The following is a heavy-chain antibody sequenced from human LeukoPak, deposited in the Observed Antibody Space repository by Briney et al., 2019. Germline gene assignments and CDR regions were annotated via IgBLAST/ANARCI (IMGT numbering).Heavy chain of an antibody. D-gene: IGHD3-16*02. CDR1: GFSFGTYS. CDR2: IWYDGSNE. Sequence: GGSLRLSCVVSGFSFGTYSMHWARQVPGKGLEWVAVIWYDGSNEDYADSVKGRFTISRDNSKNTLYLQMNSLRAEDTAVYYCVKDYRYNSHFDYWGQGTLVTVSS. V-gene: IGHV3-30*02. CDR3: VKDYRYNSHFDY. J-gene: IGHJ4*02.